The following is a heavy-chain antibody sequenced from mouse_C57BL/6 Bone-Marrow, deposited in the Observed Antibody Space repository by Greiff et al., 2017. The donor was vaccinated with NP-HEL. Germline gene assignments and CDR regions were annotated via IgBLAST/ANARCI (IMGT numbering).Heavy chain of an antibody. V-gene: IGHV14-4*01. CDR3: TGGIYDGYWGFYYAMDY. CDR2: IDPENGDT. D-gene: IGHD2-3*01. Sequence: EVQLQQSGAELVRPGASVKLSCTASGFNIKDDYMHWVKQRPEQGLEWIGWIDPENGDTEYASKFQGKATITADTSSNTAYLQLSSLTSEDTAVYYCTGGIYDGYWGFYYAMDYWGQGTSVTVSS. J-gene: IGHJ4*01. CDR1: GFNIKDDY.